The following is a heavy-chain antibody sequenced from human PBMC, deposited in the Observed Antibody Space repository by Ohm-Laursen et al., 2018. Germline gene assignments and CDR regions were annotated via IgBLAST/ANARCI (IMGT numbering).Heavy chain of an antibody. D-gene: IGHD1-26*01. CDR1: GGSISNYY. V-gene: IGHV4-59*12. CDR2: IYYSGST. J-gene: IGHJ4*02. CDR3: AKEGSGSYPY. Sequence: TLSLTCTVSGGSISNYYWSWIRQPPGKGLEWIGYIYYSGSTNYNSSLKSRVTISVDTSKNQFSLKLSSVTAADTAVYYCAKEGSGSYPYWGQGTLVTVSS.